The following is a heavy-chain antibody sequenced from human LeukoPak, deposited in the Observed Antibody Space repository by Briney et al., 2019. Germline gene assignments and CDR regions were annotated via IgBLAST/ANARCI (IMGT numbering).Heavy chain of an antibody. Sequence: GGSLRLSCAASGFAFSSYSMTWVRRAPGKGLEWFSSINTRSTYTYYADSVKGRFTISRDNSKNTLYLQMNSLRAEDTAVYYCAKEGGSSSWYYYYYYMDVWGKGTTVTISS. J-gene: IGHJ6*03. V-gene: IGHV3-21*04. CDR3: AKEGGSSSWYYYYYYMDV. CDR1: GFAFSSYS. CDR2: INTRSTYT. D-gene: IGHD6-13*01.